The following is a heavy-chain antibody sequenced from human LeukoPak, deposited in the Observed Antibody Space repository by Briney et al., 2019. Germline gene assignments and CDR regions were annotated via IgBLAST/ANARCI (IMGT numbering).Heavy chain of an antibody. CDR1: GFTFSTYV. CDR3: AELGITMIGGV. Sequence: PGGSLRLSCAASGFTFSTYVIHWVRQTPGKGLEWVAIISSDGSNTYYADSVKGRFTISRDNSKNTLYLQMSSLRAEDTAVYYCAELGITMIGGVWGKGTTVTISS. J-gene: IGHJ6*04. V-gene: IGHV3-30*04. D-gene: IGHD3-10*02. CDR2: ISSDGSNT.